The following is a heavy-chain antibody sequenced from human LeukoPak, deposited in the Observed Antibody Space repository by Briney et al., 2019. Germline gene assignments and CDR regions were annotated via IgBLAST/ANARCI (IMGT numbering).Heavy chain of an antibody. CDR3: TTDLGITMIRGVIY. D-gene: IGHD3-10*01. Sequence: GGSLRLSCAASGFTFTNAWMSWVRQAPGKGLGWVGRIKSKGDDETTDYGAPVKGRFTMSRDDSRATLYLQMNSLKAEDTAVYYCTTDLGITMIRGVIYWGQGALVTVSS. J-gene: IGHJ4*02. CDR1: GFTFTNAW. CDR2: IKSKGDDETT. V-gene: IGHV3-15*01.